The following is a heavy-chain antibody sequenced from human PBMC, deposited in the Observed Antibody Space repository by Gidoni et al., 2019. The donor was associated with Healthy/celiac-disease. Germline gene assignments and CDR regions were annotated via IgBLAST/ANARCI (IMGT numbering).Heavy chain of an antibody. D-gene: IGHD2-15*01. CDR3: ARDVVVVAATPNDAFDI. Sequence: QVQLVQSGAEEKKPGASVKVSCKASGYTFTSYGISWVRQAPGQGLEWMGWISAYNGNTNYAQQLQGRVTMTTDTSTSTAYMELRSLRSDDTAVYYCARDVVVVAATPNDAFDIWGQGTMVTVSS. CDR1: GYTFTSYG. V-gene: IGHV1-18*04. CDR2: ISAYNGNT. J-gene: IGHJ3*02.